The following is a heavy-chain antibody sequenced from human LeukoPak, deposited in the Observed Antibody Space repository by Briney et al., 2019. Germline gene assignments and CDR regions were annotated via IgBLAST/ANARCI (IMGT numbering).Heavy chain of an antibody. CDR1: GFTFSNYG. Sequence: GGSLRLSCTASGFTFSNYGMHWVRQAPGKGLEWVAVMWVWNDGSNEYYADSVKGRFTIARDDSKNTLYLQMVSLRAEDTADYYCARDRFPHDDAHYGMDVWGQGTTVTVSS. D-gene: IGHD3-16*01. J-gene: IGHJ6*02. CDR3: ARDRFPHDDAHYGMDV. V-gene: IGHV3-33*01. CDR2: MWVWNDGSNE.